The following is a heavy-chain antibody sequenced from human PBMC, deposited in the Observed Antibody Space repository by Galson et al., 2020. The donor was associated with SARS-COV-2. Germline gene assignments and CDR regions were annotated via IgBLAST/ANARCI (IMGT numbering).Heavy chain of an antibody. Sequence: SETLSLTCTVSGDSISSSSYYWGWIRQPPGKGLEWIGNIFYSGSTSYNPSLKSRVTISVDTSKNHFSLKLSSVTAADTGVYFCASTVSYSSGWYVYWGQGTLVSVSS. V-gene: IGHV4-39*02. J-gene: IGHJ4*02. D-gene: IGHD6-19*01. CDR1: GDSISSSSYY. CDR2: IFYSGST. CDR3: ASTVSYSSGWYVY.